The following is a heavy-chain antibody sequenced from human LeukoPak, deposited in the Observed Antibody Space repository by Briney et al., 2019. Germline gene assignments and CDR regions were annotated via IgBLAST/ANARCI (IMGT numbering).Heavy chain of an antibody. CDR2: ISSSGSTI. J-gene: IGHJ4*02. Sequence: PGGSLRLSCAASGFTFSDYYMSWIRQAPGKGLEWVSYISSSGSTIYYADSVNGRFTISRDNSKNMLNLQMDSLRAEDTAIYFCAKDYGSGTYYAPSSSDYWGQGTLVTVSS. CDR3: AKDYGSGTYYAPSSSDY. D-gene: IGHD3-10*01. V-gene: IGHV3-11*01. CDR1: GFTFSDYY.